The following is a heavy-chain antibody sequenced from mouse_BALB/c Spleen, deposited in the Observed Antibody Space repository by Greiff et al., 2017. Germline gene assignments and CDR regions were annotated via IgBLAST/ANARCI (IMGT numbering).Heavy chain of an antibody. D-gene: IGHD1-1*01. V-gene: IGHV1-4*02. Sequence: QVQLQQSAAELARPGASVKMSCKASGYTFTSYTMHWVKQRPGQGLEWIGYINPSSGYTEYNQKFKDKTTLTADKSSSTAYMQLSSLTSEDSAVYYCASNYGGGAMDYWGQGTSVTVSS. CDR3: ASNYGGGAMDY. J-gene: IGHJ4*01. CDR2: INPSSGYT. CDR1: GYTFTSYT.